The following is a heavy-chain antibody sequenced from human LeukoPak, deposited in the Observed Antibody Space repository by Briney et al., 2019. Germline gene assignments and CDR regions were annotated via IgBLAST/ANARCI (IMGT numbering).Heavy chain of an antibody. J-gene: IGHJ4*02. CDR1: GFTFSSYW. CDR3: ARERSDYAIFDY. V-gene: IGHV3-7*01. D-gene: IGHD3-16*01. Sequence: PGGSLRLSCAASGFTFSSYWMSWVRQAPGKGLEWVANIKQDGSEKYYVDSVKGRFTVSRDNAKNSLYLQMNSLRAKDTAVYYCARERSDYAIFDYWGQGTLVTVSS. CDR2: IKQDGSEK.